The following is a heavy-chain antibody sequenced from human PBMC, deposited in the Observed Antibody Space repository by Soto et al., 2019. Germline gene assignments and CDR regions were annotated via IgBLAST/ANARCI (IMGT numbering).Heavy chain of an antibody. CDR2: INHSGST. Sequence: ETLSLTCAVYGGSFSGYYWSWIRQPPGKGLEWIGEINHSGSTNYNPSLKSRVTISVDTSKNQFSLKLSSVTAADTAVYYCARGALTYYDILTGYYPIGWFDPWGQGTLVTVS. V-gene: IGHV4-34*01. D-gene: IGHD3-9*01. J-gene: IGHJ5*02. CDR3: ARGALTYYDILTGYYPIGWFDP. CDR1: GGSFSGYY.